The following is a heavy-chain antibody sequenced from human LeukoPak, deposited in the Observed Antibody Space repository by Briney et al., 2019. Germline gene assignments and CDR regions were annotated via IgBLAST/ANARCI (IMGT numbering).Heavy chain of an antibody. CDR2: IIPILGIA. CDR1: GGTFSSYA. J-gene: IGHJ4*02. Sequence: GSSVTVSCKASGGTFSSYAISWVRQAPGQGLEWMGRIIPILGIANYAQESQGRVTITADKSTSTAYMELSSLRSEDTAVYYCEVRHAAKFDYWGQGTLVTVSS. D-gene: IGHD2-15*01. CDR3: EVRHAAKFDY. V-gene: IGHV1-69*04.